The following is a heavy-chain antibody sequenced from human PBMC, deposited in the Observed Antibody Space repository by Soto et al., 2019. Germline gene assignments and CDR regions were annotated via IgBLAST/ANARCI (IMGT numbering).Heavy chain of an antibody. D-gene: IGHD2-15*01. Sequence: SETLSLTCSVSGYSVTSSDYYWAWIRQPPGKGLEWIGSMFYSGLTYYNPSLKSRVTLSVDTSKNQFSVRLNSVTAADTAVYYCAPLSVSLSGPYGIHVWGKGTTVTVYS. CDR1: GYSVTSSDYY. CDR2: MFYSGLT. V-gene: IGHV4-39*01. CDR3: APLSVSLSGPYGIHV. J-gene: IGHJ6*04.